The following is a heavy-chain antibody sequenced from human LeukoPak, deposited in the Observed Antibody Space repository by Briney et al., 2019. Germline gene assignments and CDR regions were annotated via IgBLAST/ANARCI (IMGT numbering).Heavy chain of an antibody. CDR1: GGSISSSSYY. V-gene: IGHV4-39*01. Sequence: SGTLSLTCTVSGGSISSSSYYWGWIRQPPGKGLEWIGSIYYSGSTYYNPSLKSRVTISVDTSKNQFSLKLSSVTAADTAVYYCARQTTVTTRVGYYYYYGMDVWGQGTTVTVSS. CDR2: IYYSGST. CDR3: ARQTTVTTRVGYYYYYGMDV. D-gene: IGHD4-17*01. J-gene: IGHJ6*02.